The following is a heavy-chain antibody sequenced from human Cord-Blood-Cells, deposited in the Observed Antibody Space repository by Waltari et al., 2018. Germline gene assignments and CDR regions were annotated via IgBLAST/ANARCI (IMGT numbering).Heavy chain of an antibody. CDR2: INHSGST. CDR1: GGSFSGYH. J-gene: IGHJ3*02. CDR3: ARHVWGEYSSSWYAFDI. D-gene: IGHD6-13*01. V-gene: IGHV4-34*01. Sequence: QVQLQQWGAGLLKPSETLSLTCAVYGGSFSGYHWSWIRQPPGKGLEWLGEINHSGSTNYNPSLKSRVTISVDTSKNQFSLKLSSVTAADTAVYYCARHVWGEYSSSWYAFDIWGQGTMVTVSS.